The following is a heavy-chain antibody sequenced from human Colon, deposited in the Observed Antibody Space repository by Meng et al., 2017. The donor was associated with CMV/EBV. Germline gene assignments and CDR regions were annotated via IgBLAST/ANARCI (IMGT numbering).Heavy chain of an antibody. J-gene: IGHJ4*02. CDR2: ISSSDSYI. CDR1: EFTFSRYS. V-gene: IGHV3-21*01. Sequence: GESLKISCAASEFTFSRYSMNWVRQAPGKGLEWVSSISSSDSYIYYADSVKGRFTISRDNAKNSLYLQMNSLRAEDTAVYYCVRDSSGYYYFDFWGQGTLVTVSS. D-gene: IGHD3-22*01. CDR3: VRDSSGYYYFDF.